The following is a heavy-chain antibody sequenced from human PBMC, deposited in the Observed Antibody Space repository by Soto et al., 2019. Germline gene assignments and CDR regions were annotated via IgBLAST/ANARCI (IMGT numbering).Heavy chain of an antibody. Sequence: LRLSCAASGFTFSSYGMHWVRQAPGKGLEWVAVIWYDGSNKYYADSVKGRFTISRDNSKNTLYLQMNSLRAEDTAVYYCARDPLWFGESTYYYYYGMDVWGQGTTVTVSS. CDR3: ARDPLWFGESTYYYYYGMDV. J-gene: IGHJ6*02. V-gene: IGHV3-33*01. CDR2: IWYDGSNK. D-gene: IGHD3-10*01. CDR1: GFTFSSYG.